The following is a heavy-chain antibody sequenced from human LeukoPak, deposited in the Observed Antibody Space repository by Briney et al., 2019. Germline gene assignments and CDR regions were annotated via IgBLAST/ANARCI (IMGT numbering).Heavy chain of an antibody. CDR1: GFTFTSST. D-gene: IGHD3-10*01. J-gene: IGHJ4*02. CDR2: IVVGSGNT. Sequence: SVKVSCKASGFTFTSSTIQWVRQARGQRLEWIGWIVVGSGNTNYAQKFQERVIITRDMSTTTVYMKLSSLRSEDTAVYYCAGTPWFGELTLDYWGQGTLVTVSS. V-gene: IGHV1-58*02. CDR3: AGTPWFGELTLDY.